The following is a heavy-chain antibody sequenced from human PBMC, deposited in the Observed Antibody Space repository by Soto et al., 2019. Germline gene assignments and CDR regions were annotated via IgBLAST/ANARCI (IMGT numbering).Heavy chain of an antibody. V-gene: IGHV3-33*03. D-gene: IGHD2-8*01. CDR1: GFTFSTYV. Sequence: PGGALRLSCTASGFTFSTYVMHWVRQAPGKGLEWVAVLWYDGTNANYAGSVKGRFTISRDNSKNTLYLQMNSLRVEDTAVYYCATEGKHQYVHAYWGQGSLVTVSS. CDR3: ATEGKHQYVHAY. CDR2: LWYDGTNA. J-gene: IGHJ4*02.